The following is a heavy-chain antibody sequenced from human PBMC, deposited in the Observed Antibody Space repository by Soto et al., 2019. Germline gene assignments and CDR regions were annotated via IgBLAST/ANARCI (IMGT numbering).Heavy chain of an antibody. J-gene: IGHJ4*02. Sequence: PSETLSLTCTVSGGSIISSSYYWGLIRQPPGKGLEWIGSIYYSGSTYYNPSLKSRVTISVDTSKNQFSLKLSSVTAADTAVYYCARLGSGGYDFWSGYRTAYDYWGQGTLVTVSS. CDR2: IYYSGST. CDR1: GGSIISSSYY. V-gene: IGHV4-39*01. CDR3: ARLGSGGYDFWSGYRTAYDY. D-gene: IGHD3-3*01.